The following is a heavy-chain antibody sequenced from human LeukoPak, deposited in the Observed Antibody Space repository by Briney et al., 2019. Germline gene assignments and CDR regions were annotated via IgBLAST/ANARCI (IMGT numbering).Heavy chain of an antibody. V-gene: IGHV1-2*02. CDR2: IVPASGGA. Sequence: ASVKVSCKASGYTFTNYWLHWVRQAPGQGLEWMGWIVPASGGATYPEKFRGRVTMTRDTSISTAYMELSGLMSDDTAVYYCARSAGRYCSIIPCSGEHGAFDMWGQGTMVTVSS. CDR1: GYTFTNYW. CDR3: ARSAGRYCSIIPCSGEHGAFDM. J-gene: IGHJ3*02. D-gene: IGHD2-8*01.